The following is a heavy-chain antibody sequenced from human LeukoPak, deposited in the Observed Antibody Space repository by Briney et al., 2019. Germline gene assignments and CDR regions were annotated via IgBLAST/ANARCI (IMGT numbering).Heavy chain of an antibody. D-gene: IGHD2-21*01. V-gene: IGHV3-23*01. CDR1: GFTFSSYA. J-gene: IGHJ4*02. CDR2: ISGSGGST. CDR3: AKGRPAYCGGDCYSDY. Sequence: GGSLRLSCAASGFTFSSYAMSWVRQAPGKGLEWVSAISGSGGSTYYADSVKGRFTISRDNSKNTLYLQMNSPRAEDTAVYYCAKGRPAYCGGDCYSDYWGQGTLVTVSS.